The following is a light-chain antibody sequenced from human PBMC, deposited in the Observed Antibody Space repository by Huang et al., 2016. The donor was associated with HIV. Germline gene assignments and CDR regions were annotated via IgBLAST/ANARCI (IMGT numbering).Light chain of an antibody. CDR3: QQYGSPLWT. J-gene: IGKJ1*01. CDR1: QSVSSY. CDR2: DAS. V-gene: IGKV3-20*01. Sequence: EIVFTQSPGTLSLSPGERGTLSCWASQSVSSYLAWYQHKPGQAPRLLIYDASTRATGIPDRFSGSGSGTDFTLTISRLEPEDFAVYYCQQYGSPLWTFGQGTKVEIK.